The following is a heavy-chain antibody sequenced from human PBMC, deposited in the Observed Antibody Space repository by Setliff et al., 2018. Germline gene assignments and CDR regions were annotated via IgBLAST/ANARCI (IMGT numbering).Heavy chain of an antibody. Sequence: GESLKISCKASGYSFTNYWIGWVRQMPGKGLEWMGLVFPSDSDTRYSPSFQGQVTISADKSISTAYLQWSSLKASDTAIYYCARGYDRVDPWGQGTLVTVSS. D-gene: IGHD3-22*01. CDR3: ARGYDRVDP. CDR2: VFPSDSDT. V-gene: IGHV5-51*01. CDR1: GYSFTNYW. J-gene: IGHJ5*02.